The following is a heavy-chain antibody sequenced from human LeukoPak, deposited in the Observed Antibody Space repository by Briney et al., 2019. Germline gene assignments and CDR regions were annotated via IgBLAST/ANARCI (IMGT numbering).Heavy chain of an antibody. CDR2: IYTSGST. J-gene: IGHJ1*01. CDR3: ARDDYGDPGYFQH. D-gene: IGHD4-17*01. Sequence: PSQTLSLTCTVSGGSISSGSYYWSWIRQPAGKGLEWIGRIYTSGSTNYNPSLKSRVTMSVDTSKNQFSLKLSSVTAADTAVYYCARDDYGDPGYFQHWGQGTLVTVSS. CDR1: GGSISSGSYY. V-gene: IGHV4-61*02.